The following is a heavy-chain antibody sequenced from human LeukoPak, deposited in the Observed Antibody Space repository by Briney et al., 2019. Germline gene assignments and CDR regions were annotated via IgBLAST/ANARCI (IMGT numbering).Heavy chain of an antibody. CDR3: ARDRITMVRGVIITDDAFDI. CDR1: GGSISSYY. Sequence: SETLSLTCTVSGGSISSYYWSWIRQPAGKGLEWIGRIYTSGSTNYNPSLKSRVTMSVDTSKNQFSLKLSSVTAADTAVYYGARDRITMVRGVIITDDAFDIWGQGTMVTVSS. CDR2: IYTSGST. D-gene: IGHD3-10*01. J-gene: IGHJ3*02. V-gene: IGHV4-4*07.